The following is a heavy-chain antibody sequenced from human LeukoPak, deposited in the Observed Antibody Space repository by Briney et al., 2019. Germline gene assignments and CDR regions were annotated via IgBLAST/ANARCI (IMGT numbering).Heavy chain of an antibody. D-gene: IGHD1-14*01. CDR1: GFTFSSYS. Sequence: GGSLRLSCAASGFTFSSYSMNWVRQAPGKGLEWVSSISSSSSYIYYADSVKGRFTISRDNAKNSLYLQMNSLRAEDTAVYYCASANRIGDTPGYWGQGTLVTVPS. CDR3: ASANRIGDTPGY. J-gene: IGHJ4*02. CDR2: ISSSSSYI. V-gene: IGHV3-21*01.